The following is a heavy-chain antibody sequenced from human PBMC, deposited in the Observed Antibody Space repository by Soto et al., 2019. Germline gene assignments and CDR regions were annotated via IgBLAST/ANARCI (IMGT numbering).Heavy chain of an antibody. CDR3: SKEAVSGWYYFDY. V-gene: IGHV3-23*01. D-gene: IGHD6-19*01. J-gene: IGHJ4*02. CDR1: GFTFSSYA. Sequence: EVQLLESGGGLLQPGGSLRLSCAASGFTFSSYAMSWVRQAPGKGLEWVSTISGSGGSTYYADCLKGRFTISRDNSKNTLFLQMSSQRAEDTAVYYCSKEAVSGWYYFDYWGPGTLVTVSS. CDR2: ISGSGGST.